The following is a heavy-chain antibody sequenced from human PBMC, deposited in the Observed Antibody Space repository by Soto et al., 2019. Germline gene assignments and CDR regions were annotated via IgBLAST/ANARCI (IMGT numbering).Heavy chain of an antibody. CDR1: GFTFDDYA. D-gene: IGHD2-15*01. V-gene: IGHV3-23*04. CDR3: AKEGAARAYNWFNS. CDR2: LSDGGGST. J-gene: IGHJ5*01. Sequence: EVQLVESGGGLVQPGRSLRLSCAAPGFTFDDYAMHWVRQAPGKGLEWVSGLSDGGGSTFYADSVKSRFTIARDNAKNTLYLEMGSLRGEDTAVYYCAKEGAARAYNWFNSWAQGTLVTVCS.